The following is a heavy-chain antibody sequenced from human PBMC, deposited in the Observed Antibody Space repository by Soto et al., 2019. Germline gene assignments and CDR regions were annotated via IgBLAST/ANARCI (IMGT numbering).Heavy chain of an antibody. CDR2: INHSGST. CDR3: ARGPTEYYYDSSGYTDPGFDY. V-gene: IGHV4-34*01. D-gene: IGHD3-22*01. Sequence: SETLSLTCAVYGGSFSGYYWSWIRQPPGKGLEWIGEINHSGSTNYNPSLKSRVTISVDTSKNQFSLKLSSVTAADTAVYYCARGPTEYYYDSSGYTDPGFDYWGQGTLVTVSS. J-gene: IGHJ4*02. CDR1: GGSFSGYY.